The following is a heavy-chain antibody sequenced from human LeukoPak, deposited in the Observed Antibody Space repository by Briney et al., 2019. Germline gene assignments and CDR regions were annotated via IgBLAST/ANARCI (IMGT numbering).Heavy chain of an antibody. Sequence: SETLSLTCTASGGSISSYYWSWIRQPPGKGLEWIGYIYYSGSTYYNPSLKSRVTISVDTSKNQFSLKLSSVTAADTAVYYCARANGENYYGSGSYYPYYFDYWGQGTLVTVSS. CDR1: GGSISSYY. J-gene: IGHJ4*02. CDR3: ARANGENYYGSGSYYPYYFDY. D-gene: IGHD3-10*01. CDR2: IYYSGST. V-gene: IGHV4-59*06.